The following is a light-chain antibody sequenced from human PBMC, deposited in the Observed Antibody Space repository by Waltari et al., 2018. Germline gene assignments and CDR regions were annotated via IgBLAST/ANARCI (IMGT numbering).Light chain of an antibody. V-gene: IGLV2-14*01. J-gene: IGLJ2*01. CDR1: PSALGSTQC. Sequence: QSALTQPAPVSGSPGQSIAISCTGTPSALGSTQCVSWYQQNPGKAPKLIIYDVPGRPSGVSDRFSGSKSGNTASLTISGLQAEDEADYYCSSYTSSRTLIFGGGTKVTV. CDR2: DVP. CDR3: SSYTSSRTLI.